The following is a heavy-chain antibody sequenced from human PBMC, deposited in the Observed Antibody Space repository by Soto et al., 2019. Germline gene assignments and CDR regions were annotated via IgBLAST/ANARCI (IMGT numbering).Heavy chain of an antibody. CDR1: GGSISSYY. Sequence: SETLSLTCTVSGGSISSYYWSWIRQPPGKGLEWIGYIYYSGSTNYNPSLKSRVTISVDTSKNQFSLKLSSVTAADTAVYYCARGYSGYDFAYWGQGTTVTSPQ. D-gene: IGHD5-12*01. CDR3: ARGYSGYDFAY. J-gene: IGHJ4*02. CDR2: IYYSGST. V-gene: IGHV4-59*01.